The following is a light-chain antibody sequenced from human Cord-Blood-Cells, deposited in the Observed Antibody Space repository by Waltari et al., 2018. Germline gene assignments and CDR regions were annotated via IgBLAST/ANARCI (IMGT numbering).Light chain of an antibody. Sequence: DIQMTQSPSSLSASVGDRVTITCQARQDISNYLNWYQQKPGKAPKLLIYDASNLETGVPSRFSGSGSGTEFTFTISSLQPEDIATYYCQQYDNLPPLTFGGGTKVEIK. CDR2: DAS. J-gene: IGKJ4*01. V-gene: IGKV1-33*01. CDR3: QQYDNLPPLT. CDR1: QDISNY.